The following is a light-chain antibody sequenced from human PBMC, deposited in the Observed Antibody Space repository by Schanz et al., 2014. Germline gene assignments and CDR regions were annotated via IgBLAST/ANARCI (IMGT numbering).Light chain of an antibody. CDR1: QSFNNW. J-gene: IGKJ1*01. CDR3: QQSDSTPRT. V-gene: IGKV1-39*01. Sequence: DIQMTQSPSTLSASVGDRVTITCRASQSFNNWLAWYQQKPGKAAKLLIYAASSLQSGVPSRFSGSGSGTDFTLTISSLQPEDFATYYCQQSDSTPRTFGQGTKVEIK. CDR2: AAS.